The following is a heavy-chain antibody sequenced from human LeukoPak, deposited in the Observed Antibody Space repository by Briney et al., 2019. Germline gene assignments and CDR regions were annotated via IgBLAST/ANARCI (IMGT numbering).Heavy chain of an antibody. CDR1: GFTFSSYG. Sequence: GGSLRLSCAASGFTFSSYGMHWVRQTPGKGLEWVAVISYDGSNKYYADSVKGRFTISRDNSKNTLYLQMNSLRAEDAAVYYCAKDGRGEYYYGSGSRKHYYYYGMDVWGQGTTVTVSS. V-gene: IGHV3-30*18. CDR2: ISYDGSNK. CDR3: AKDGRGEYYYGSGSRKHYYYYGMDV. D-gene: IGHD3-10*01. J-gene: IGHJ6*02.